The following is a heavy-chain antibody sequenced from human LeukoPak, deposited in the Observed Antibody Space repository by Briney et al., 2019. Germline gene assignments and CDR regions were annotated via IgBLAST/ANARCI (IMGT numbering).Heavy chain of an antibody. CDR2: ISSSSSYI. CDR3: ARDSLGPGYDY. D-gene: IGHD3-16*01. J-gene: IGHJ4*02. V-gene: IGHV3-21*01. Sequence: GGSLRLSCAASGFTFSSYWMSWVRQAPGKGLEWVSSISSSSSYIYYADSVKGRFTISRDNAKNSLYLQMNSLRAEDTAVYYCARDSLGPGYDYWGQGTLVTVSS. CDR1: GFTFSSYW.